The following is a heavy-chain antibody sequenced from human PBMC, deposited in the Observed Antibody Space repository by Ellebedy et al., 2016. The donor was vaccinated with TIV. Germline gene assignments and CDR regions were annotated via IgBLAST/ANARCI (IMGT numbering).Heavy chain of an antibody. D-gene: IGHD3-10*01. CDR2: IYSSGST. J-gene: IGHJ6*02. V-gene: IGHV4-59*13. Sequence: SETLSLXCTVSGGSISTYYCSWIRQAPGKGLEWIGQIYSSGSTNYNPSLKSRVTISIDTSRKQFSLNLSSVTAADTAVYYCARGRGSGSDSHNYGMDVWGQGATVTVSS. CDR3: ARGRGSGSDSHNYGMDV. CDR1: GGSISTYY.